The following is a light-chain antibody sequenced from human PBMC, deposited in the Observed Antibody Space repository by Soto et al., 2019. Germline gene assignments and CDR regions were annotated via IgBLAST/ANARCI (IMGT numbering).Light chain of an antibody. CDR1: QSVLYSSNNRNY. CDR3: QQYYSTIRT. J-gene: IGKJ2*01. V-gene: IGKV4-1*01. Sequence: DIVMTQSPDSLSVSLGERATINCKSTQSVLYSSNNRNYLAWYQQKPGQPPKLLIYWASTRESGVPDRFSGSGSGTDFTLTISSLQAEYMAVYYCQQYYSTIRTFGQGTKLEIK. CDR2: WAS.